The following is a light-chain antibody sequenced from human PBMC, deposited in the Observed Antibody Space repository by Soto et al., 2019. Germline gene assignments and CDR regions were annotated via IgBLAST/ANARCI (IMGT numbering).Light chain of an antibody. CDR1: QSVGNN. CDR2: GAS. CDR3: QHQSSWPRT. V-gene: IGKV3-15*01. Sequence: DIVMTQSPGTLSVSPGERATLSCRASQSVGNNLAWYQQKPGQAPRLLIHGASTRATGIPARFSGSGSGTEFTLTISSLQSEDFAVYYCQHQSSWPRTFGQGTKV. J-gene: IGKJ1*01.